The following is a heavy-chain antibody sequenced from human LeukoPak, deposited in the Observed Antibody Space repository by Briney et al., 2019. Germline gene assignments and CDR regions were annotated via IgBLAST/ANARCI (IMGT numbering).Heavy chain of an antibody. CDR3: ARHGTAAALYYFDY. Sequence: QPGGSLRLSCAASGFTFSSYAMHWVRQAPGKGLEYVSAISSNGGSTYYANSVKGRFTISRDNSKNTLYLQMSSLRAEDTAVYYCARHGTAAALYYFDYWGQGTLVTVSS. J-gene: IGHJ4*02. CDR1: GFTFSSYA. V-gene: IGHV3-64*01. D-gene: IGHD6-13*01. CDR2: ISSNGGST.